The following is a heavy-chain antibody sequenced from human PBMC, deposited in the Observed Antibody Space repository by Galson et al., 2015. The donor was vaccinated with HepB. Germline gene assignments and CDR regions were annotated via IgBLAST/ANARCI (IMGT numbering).Heavy chain of an antibody. CDR3: VARPPNGGNSVPFDY. CDR2: IRQSGTT. CDR1: GYSFSSDYY. Sequence: ETLSLTCSVSGYSFSSDYYWGWIRQPPGKGLEWIGSIRQSGTTYYNPSLKSRVTISVDTSKNQFSLRLSSMTAADTAVYYCVARPPNGGNSVPFDYWGQGTLVTVSS. D-gene: IGHD4-23*01. J-gene: IGHJ4*02. V-gene: IGHV4-38-2*01.